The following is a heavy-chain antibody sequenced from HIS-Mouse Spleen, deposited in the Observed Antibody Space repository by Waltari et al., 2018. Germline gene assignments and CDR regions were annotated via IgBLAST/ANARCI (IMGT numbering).Heavy chain of an antibody. CDR1: GGTFSSYA. J-gene: IGHJ4*02. CDR3: ARDTDY. Sequence: QVQLVQSGAEVTKPGSSVKVSCKASGGTFSSYAISWVRQAPGQGLEWMGWINPNSGGTNYAQKFQGRVTMTRDTSISTAYMELSRLRSDDTAVYYWARDTDYWGQGTLVTVSS. CDR2: INPNSGGT. V-gene: IGHV1-2*02.